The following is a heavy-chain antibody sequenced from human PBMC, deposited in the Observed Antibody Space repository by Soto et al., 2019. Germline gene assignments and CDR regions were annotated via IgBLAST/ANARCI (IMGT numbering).Heavy chain of an antibody. CDR3: GRVGNFLGGNWFDP. CDR1: GGPFRGHY. CDR2: INNSGST. Sequence: SETLXLTCAVYGGPFRGHYLSWIRQPPGKGLEWIGEINNSGSTNYNPSLKSRVTISIDTSKSQFSLKLSSVTAADTAVYYCGRVGNFLGGNWFDPWGQGTLVTVSS. D-gene: IGHD4-4*01. J-gene: IGHJ5*02. V-gene: IGHV4-34*01.